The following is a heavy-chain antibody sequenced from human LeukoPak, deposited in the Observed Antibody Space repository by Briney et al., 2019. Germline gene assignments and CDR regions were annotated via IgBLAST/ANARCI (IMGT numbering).Heavy chain of an antibody. D-gene: IGHD1-26*01. CDR1: GFTFSSYA. CDR2: VSYDGSNK. V-gene: IGHV3-30-3*01. Sequence: GGSLRLSCAASGFTFSSYAMHWVRQAPGKGLEWVAVVSYDGSNKYYADSVKGRFTIPRDNSKNTLYLQMNSLRAEDTAVYHCARGVGARSYFDYWGQGTLVTVSS. J-gene: IGHJ4*02. CDR3: ARGVGARSYFDY.